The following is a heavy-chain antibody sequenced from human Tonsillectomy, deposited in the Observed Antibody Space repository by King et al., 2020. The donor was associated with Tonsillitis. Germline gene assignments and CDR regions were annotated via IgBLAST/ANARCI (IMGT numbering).Heavy chain of an antibody. CDR3: ARDXXGDYDHNYYMAV. CDR2: ISYDGSNT. D-gene: IGHD4-17*01. V-gene: IGHV3-30*01. CDR1: GFTFSSYA. J-gene: IGHJ6*03. Sequence: VQLVESGGGVVQPGRSLRLSCAASGFTFSSYAMHWVRQAPGKGLEWVALISYDGSNTYYADSVKGRFTISRDNSKNTLFLQMNSLRPDDTAVYYCARDXXGDYDHNYYMAVXGKGTTVTVSS.